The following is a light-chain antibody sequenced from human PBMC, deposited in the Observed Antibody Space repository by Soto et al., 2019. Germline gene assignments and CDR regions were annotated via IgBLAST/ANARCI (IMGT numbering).Light chain of an antibody. V-gene: IGLV2-23*01. CDR2: EAN. J-gene: IGLJ1*01. CDR1: SSDVGSYNL. Sequence: QSVLTQPASVSGSPGQSITISCTGTSSDVGSYNLVSWYQQLPGKAPKLIISEANKRPSGVSDRFSGSKSGNTASLTISGLQAEDEADYNSCSYVGDTTFYVFGTGTKVTV. CDR3: CSYVGDTTFYV.